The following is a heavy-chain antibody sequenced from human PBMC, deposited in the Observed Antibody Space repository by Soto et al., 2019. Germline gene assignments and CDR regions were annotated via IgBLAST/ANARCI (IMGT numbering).Heavy chain of an antibody. CDR1: GFTFSTYA. CDR3: AKGSYCTNGICYNY. D-gene: IGHD2-8*01. CDR2: ISGSGGST. Sequence: EVQLLESGGGLVQPGGSLRLSCAASGFTFSTYAMSWVRQAPGKGLEWVSAISGSGGSTYYADSVKGRFTIYRDNSKNTLYLQMNSLRAEDTAVYYCAKGSYCTNGICYNYWGQGTLVTVSS. J-gene: IGHJ4*02. V-gene: IGHV3-23*01.